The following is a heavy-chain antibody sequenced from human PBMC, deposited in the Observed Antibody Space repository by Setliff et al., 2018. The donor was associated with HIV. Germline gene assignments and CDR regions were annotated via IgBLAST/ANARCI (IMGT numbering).Heavy chain of an antibody. V-gene: IGHV3-11*04. D-gene: IGHD2-15*01. CDR2: ISNSGSTI. CDR3: ARDRRRYDIVTLHYMDV. Sequence: GGSLRLSCAASGFTFGDYYMTWIRQAPGKGLEWISYISNSGSTIYYADSVKGRFTISRDNAENSLYMQMNSLRVEDTAMYYCARDRRRYDIVTLHYMDVWGKGTTVTVSS. CDR1: GFTFGDYY. J-gene: IGHJ6*03.